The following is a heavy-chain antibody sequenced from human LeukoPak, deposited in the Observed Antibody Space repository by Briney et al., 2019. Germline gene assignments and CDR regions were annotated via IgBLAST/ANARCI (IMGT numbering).Heavy chain of an antibody. CDR1: GFTFSSYE. D-gene: IGHD3-22*01. V-gene: IGHV3-48*03. CDR2: ISRSGSSI. Sequence: GGSLRLSCAPSGFTFSSYEMNWVRQAPGKGLEWVSYISRSGSSIYYADSVKGRFIISRDNAKNSLYLQMNSLRAEDTAVYYCARARYYYDRKFYHYSGMDVWPQGPTVTVSS. J-gene: IGHJ6*02. CDR3: ARARYYYDRKFYHYSGMDV.